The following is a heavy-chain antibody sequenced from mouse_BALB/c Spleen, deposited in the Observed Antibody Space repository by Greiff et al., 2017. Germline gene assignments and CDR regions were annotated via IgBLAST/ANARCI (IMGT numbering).Heavy chain of an antibody. D-gene: IGHD2-2*01. Sequence: EVQGVESGPELVKPGASVKMSCKASGYTFTSYVMHWVKQKPGQGLEWIGYINPYNDGTKYNEKFKGKATLTSDKSSSTAYMELSSLTSEDSAVYYCAREGYDGTWFAYWGQGTLVTVSA. CDR3: AREGYDGTWFAY. J-gene: IGHJ3*01. CDR1: GYTFTSYV. V-gene: IGHV1-14*01. CDR2: INPYNDGT.